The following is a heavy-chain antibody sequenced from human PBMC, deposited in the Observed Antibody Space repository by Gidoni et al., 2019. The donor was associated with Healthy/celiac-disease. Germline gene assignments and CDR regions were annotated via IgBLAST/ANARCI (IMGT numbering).Heavy chain of an antibody. CDR1: GGPISSYY. CDR2: IYYSGST. D-gene: IGHD3-3*01. Sequence: QVQLQESGPGLVKPSETLSLTCTVSGGPISSYYWSWIRQPPGKGLEWIGYIYYSGSTNYNPSLKSRVTISVDTSKNQFSLKLSSVTAADTAVYYCARVPYYDFWSGYQNYYYYMDVWGKGTTVTVSS. J-gene: IGHJ6*03. V-gene: IGHV4-59*01. CDR3: ARVPYYDFWSGYQNYYYYMDV.